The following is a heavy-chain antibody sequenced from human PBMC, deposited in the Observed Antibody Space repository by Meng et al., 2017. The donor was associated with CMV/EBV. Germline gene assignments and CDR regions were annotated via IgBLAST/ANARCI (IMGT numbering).Heavy chain of an antibody. D-gene: IGHD1-14*01. CDR3: ARDNEPEGSYLRGHYDY. CDR2: INPNSGGT. V-gene: IGHV1-2*02. J-gene: IGHJ4*02. CDR1: GYTFTGYY. Sequence: ASVKVSCKASGYTFTGYYMHWVRQAPGQGLEWMGWINPNSGGTNYAQKFQGRVTMTRDTSISTAYMELSRLRSDDTAVYYCARDNEPEGSYLRGHYDYWGQGTLVTVSS.